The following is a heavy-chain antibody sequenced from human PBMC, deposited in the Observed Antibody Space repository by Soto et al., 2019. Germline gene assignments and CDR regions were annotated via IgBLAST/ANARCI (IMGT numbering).Heavy chain of an antibody. V-gene: IGHV4-30-4*01. CDR1: GGSISSGDYY. D-gene: IGHD2-8*01. J-gene: IGHJ4*02. CDR3: ARNGALDY. Sequence: QVQLQESGPGLVKPSQTLSLTCTVSGGSISSGDYYWSWIRQPPGKGLEWIGYILYSGTTNYNPSLESRLTISVDTSKNLFSLKLTSVTAADTAVYYCARNGALDYWGRGTLVTVSS. CDR2: ILYSGTT.